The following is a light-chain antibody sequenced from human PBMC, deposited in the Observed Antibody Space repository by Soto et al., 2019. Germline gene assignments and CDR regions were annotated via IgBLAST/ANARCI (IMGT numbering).Light chain of an antibody. V-gene: IGKV1-5*03. CDR3: QQYNRT. CDR2: KAS. CDR1: QSISSW. J-gene: IGKJ1*01. Sequence: IQMTQSPSTLSASVGDRVTITCRASQSISSWLAWYQQKPGKAPKLLIYKASSLESGVPSRFSGSGSGTEFTHTISSLQPDDFATYYCQQYNRTFGEGTKVEIK.